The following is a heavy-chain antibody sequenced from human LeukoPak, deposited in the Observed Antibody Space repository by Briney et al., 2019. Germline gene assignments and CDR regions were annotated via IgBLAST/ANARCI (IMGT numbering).Heavy chain of an antibody. D-gene: IGHD5-24*01. V-gene: IGHV4-30-4*01. CDR1: GGSISSGDYS. Sequence: SETLSLTCTVSGGSISSGDYSWSWIRQPPGKGLEWIGYIYYSGSTYYNPSLKSRVTISVDTSKNQFSLKLSSVTAADTAVYYCARGRDGYNYDYWGQGTLVTASS. CDR2: IYYSGST. CDR3: ARGRDGYNYDY. J-gene: IGHJ4*02.